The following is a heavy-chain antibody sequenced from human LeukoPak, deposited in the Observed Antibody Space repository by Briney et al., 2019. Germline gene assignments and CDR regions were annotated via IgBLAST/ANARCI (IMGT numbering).Heavy chain of an antibody. Sequence: SVKVSCKASGGTFSSYAISWVRQAPGQGLEWMGGIIPIFGTANYAQKFQSRVTITADESTSTAYMELSSLRAEDTAVYYCARVVPAAITYYYYYMDVWGKGTTVTVSS. CDR3: ARVVPAAITYYYYYMDV. D-gene: IGHD2-2*02. V-gene: IGHV1-69*13. J-gene: IGHJ6*03. CDR1: GGTFSSYA. CDR2: IIPIFGTA.